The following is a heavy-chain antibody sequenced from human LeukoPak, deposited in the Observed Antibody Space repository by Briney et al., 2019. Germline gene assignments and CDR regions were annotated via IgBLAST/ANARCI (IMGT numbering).Heavy chain of an antibody. CDR1: GFTFSSYS. CDR2: ISSSSSTI. Sequence: GGSLRLSCAASGFTFSSYSMNWVRQAPGKGLEWVSYISSSSSTIYYADSVKGRFTISRDNAKNSLYLQMNSLRAEDTAVYYCARVYGVYYDSTGYYSGWGQGTLVTVSS. V-gene: IGHV3-48*04. D-gene: IGHD3-22*01. CDR3: ARVYGVYYDSTGYYSG. J-gene: IGHJ4*02.